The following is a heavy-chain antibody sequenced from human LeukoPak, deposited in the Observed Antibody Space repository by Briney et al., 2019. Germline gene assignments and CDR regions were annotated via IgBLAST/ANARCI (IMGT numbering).Heavy chain of an antibody. CDR1: GGSISSSSYY. Sequence: SETLSLTCIVSGGSISSSSYYWGWIRQPPGKGLEWIGSIYYSGSTYYNPSLKSRVTISVDTSKNQFSLKLSSVTAADTAVYYCARQGAYCSSTSCYLGWFDPWGQGTLVTVSS. CDR3: ARQGAYCSSTSCYLGWFDP. D-gene: IGHD2-2*01. V-gene: IGHV4-39*01. CDR2: IYYSGST. J-gene: IGHJ5*02.